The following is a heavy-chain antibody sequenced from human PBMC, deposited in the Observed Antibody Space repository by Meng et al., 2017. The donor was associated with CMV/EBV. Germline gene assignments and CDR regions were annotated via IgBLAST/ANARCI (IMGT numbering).Heavy chain of an antibody. CDR3: ARDRGAVTHYYYYGMDV. J-gene: IGHJ6*02. Sequence: GGSLRLSCAASGFTFDDYAMHWVRQGPGKGLEWVAGINWQSGGIVYADSVKGRFTISRDNAKDSLDLQMNSLRLEDTAVYYCARDRGAVTHYYYYGMDVWGQGTTVTVSS. D-gene: IGHD4-23*01. CDR2: INWQSGGI. CDR1: GFTFDDYA. V-gene: IGHV3-9*01.